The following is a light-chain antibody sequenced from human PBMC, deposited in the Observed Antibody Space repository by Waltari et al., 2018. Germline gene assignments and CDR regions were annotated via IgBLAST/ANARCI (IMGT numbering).Light chain of an antibody. CDR3: MQALQTPLT. J-gene: IGKJ4*01. CDR2: LGS. Sequence: DIVMTQSPLSLPVTPGEPASISCRSSQSLLNCNGYNSLDWYLQKPGQSPQLLIYLGSNRASGVPDRFSGSGSGTDFILKISRVEAEDVGVYYCMQALQTPLTFGGGTKVEIK. CDR1: QSLLNCNGYNS. V-gene: IGKV2-28*01.